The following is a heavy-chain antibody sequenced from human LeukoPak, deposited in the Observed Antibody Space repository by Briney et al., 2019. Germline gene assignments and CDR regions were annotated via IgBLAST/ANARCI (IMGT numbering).Heavy chain of an antibody. Sequence: GGSLRLSCVASGFAVGSNYMSWVRQAPGKGLEWVSLIYSGGAIRYADSVKGRFTISRDDSRNTLYLQMNSLRGDDTAVYYCAKDVGKWESLHFFDYWGQGTLVTVS. CDR1: GFAVGSNY. V-gene: IGHV3-53*01. CDR2: IYSGGAI. D-gene: IGHD1-26*01. CDR3: AKDVGKWESLHFFDY. J-gene: IGHJ4*02.